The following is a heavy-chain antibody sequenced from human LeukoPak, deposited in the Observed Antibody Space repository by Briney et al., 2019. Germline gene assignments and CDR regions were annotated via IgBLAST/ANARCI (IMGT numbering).Heavy chain of an antibody. V-gene: IGHV4-59*01. CDR1: GDSSSNNY. Sequence: SEALSLTCTVSGDSSSNNYWTWIRQSPGKGLEWIGYFYYTGSTNYNPSLQSRVTMSVDTSKNQFSLELSSVTSANTAVYYCAQSSGRYLDNWGQGILVTVSS. J-gene: IGHJ4*02. CDR2: FYYTGST. CDR3: AQSSGRYLDN. D-gene: IGHD6-19*01.